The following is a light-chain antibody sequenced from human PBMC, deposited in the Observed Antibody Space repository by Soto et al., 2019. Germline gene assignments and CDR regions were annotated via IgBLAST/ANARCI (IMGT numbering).Light chain of an antibody. Sequence: DIVMTQSPDSLAVSLGERATINCKSSQSVLYSSNNKNYLAWYQQKPGQTPKLLIYWASTRESGVPDRFSGSGSGTDFTLTISSLQAEDVAVYSCQQYYSIPLTFGQGTKVQIK. CDR3: QQYYSIPLT. V-gene: IGKV4-1*01. J-gene: IGKJ1*01. CDR2: WAS. CDR1: QSVLYSSNNKNY.